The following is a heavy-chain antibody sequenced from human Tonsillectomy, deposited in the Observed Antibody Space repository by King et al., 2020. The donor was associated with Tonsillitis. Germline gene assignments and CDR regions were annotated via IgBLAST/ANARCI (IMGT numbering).Heavy chain of an antibody. D-gene: IGHD1-14*01. CDR1: GFTFSNYF. CDR2: INSDGSST. Sequence: LVESGGGLVQPGGSLRLSCAASGFTFSNYFMHWVRQAPGKGLVWVSRINSDGSSTSYADSVKGRFTISRDNAKNTLFLQMNSLRAEDTAVDYFARGNHYGLDVWGQGTTVTVPS. CDR3: ARGNHYGLDV. V-gene: IGHV3-74*01. J-gene: IGHJ6*02.